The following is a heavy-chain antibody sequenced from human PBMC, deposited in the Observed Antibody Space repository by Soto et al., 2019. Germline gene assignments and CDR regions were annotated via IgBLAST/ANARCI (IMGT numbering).Heavy chain of an antibody. Sequence: QLVQSGSEVKKPGSSVKVSCQASGGTFSGYVVTWVRQAPGQGLEWMGVFVPLFGTTNYAQRFSDRITITAEEATSAAYMDLRTPRSDDTAVYYCAAHGLGVSSPPSFANWGQGTLVSVSS. CDR2: FVPLFGTT. J-gene: IGHJ4*02. V-gene: IGHV1-69*01. CDR1: GGTFSGYV. CDR3: AAHGLGVSSPPSFAN. D-gene: IGHD3-16*01.